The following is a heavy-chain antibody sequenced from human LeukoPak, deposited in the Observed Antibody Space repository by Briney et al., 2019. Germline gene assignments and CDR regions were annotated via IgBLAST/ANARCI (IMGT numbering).Heavy chain of an antibody. CDR3: ARGRMAGTYVFDY. V-gene: IGHV1-69*13. D-gene: IGHD6-19*01. CDR2: IIPIFGTA. CDR1: GDTFSSYA. Sequence: GASVKVSCKASGDTFSSYAISWVRQAPGQGLEWMGGIIPIFGTANYAQKFQGRVTITAVESTSTAYMELTSLRSEDTAVYYCARGRMAGTYVFDYWGQGTLVTVSS. J-gene: IGHJ4*02.